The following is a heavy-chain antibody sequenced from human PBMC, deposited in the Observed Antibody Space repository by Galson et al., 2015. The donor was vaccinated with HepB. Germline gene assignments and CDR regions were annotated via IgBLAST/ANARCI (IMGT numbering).Heavy chain of an antibody. Sequence: SLRLSCAASGFTFSSYAMSWVRQAPGKGLEWVSAISGSGGSTYYADSVKGRFTISRDNSKNTLYLQMNRLRAEDTAVYYCAKDKGSRDGYNSGGHDYWGQGTLVTVSS. CDR2: ISGSGGST. V-gene: IGHV3-23*01. D-gene: IGHD5-24*01. CDR1: GFTFSSYA. CDR3: AKDKGSRDGYNSGGHDY. J-gene: IGHJ4*02.